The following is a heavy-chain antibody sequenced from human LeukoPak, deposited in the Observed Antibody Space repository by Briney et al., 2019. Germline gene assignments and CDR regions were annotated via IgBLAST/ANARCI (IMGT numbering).Heavy chain of an antibody. CDR3: ARLCPEWRTYYYYMDV. CDR2: IYYSGST. CDR1: GGSISSYY. V-gene: IGHV4-59*08. D-gene: IGHD3-3*01. J-gene: IGHJ6*03. Sequence: SETLSLTCTVSGGSISSYYWSWIRQPPWKGLEWIGDIYYSGSTNYNPSLKSRVTISVDTSKNQFSLKLSSVTAADTAVYYCARLCPEWRTYYYYMDVWGKGTTVTVSS.